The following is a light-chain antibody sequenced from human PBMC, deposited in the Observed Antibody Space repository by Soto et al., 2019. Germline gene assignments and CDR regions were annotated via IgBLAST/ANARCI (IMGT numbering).Light chain of an antibody. V-gene: IGKV3-15*01. CDR3: QQYNNWPGT. J-gene: IGKJ1*01. CDR2: GAS. CDR1: QSVSSN. Sequence: EIVMTQCPATLSVSPGERATLSCRASQSVSSNLAWYQQKPGQAPRLLIYGASTRATGIPARFSGSGSGTEFTLTISSLQSEDFAVYYRQQYNNWPGTFGQGTK.